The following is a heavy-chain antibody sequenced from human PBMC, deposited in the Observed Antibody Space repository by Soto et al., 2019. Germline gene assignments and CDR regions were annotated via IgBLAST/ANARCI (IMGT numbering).Heavy chain of an antibody. Sequence: GGSLRLSCAASGFTFSSYAMSWVRQAPGKGLEWVSTISGSGGNTYYADSVKGRFTISRDNSKNTLYLQMNSLRAEDTAVYYCAKDPGYCSGGSCHDYFDYWGQGTLVTVSS. D-gene: IGHD2-15*01. CDR2: ISGSGGNT. V-gene: IGHV3-23*01. CDR3: AKDPGYCSGGSCHDYFDY. J-gene: IGHJ4*02. CDR1: GFTFSSYA.